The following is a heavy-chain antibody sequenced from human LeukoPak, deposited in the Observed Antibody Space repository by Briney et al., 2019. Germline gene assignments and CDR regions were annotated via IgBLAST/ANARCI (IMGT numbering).Heavy chain of an antibody. J-gene: IGHJ4*02. CDR1: GGTFSSYA. CDR3: ARVLRFLDATAKPYFDY. V-gene: IGHV1-69*01. Sequence: SVKVSCKASGGTFSSYAISWVRQAPGQGLEWMGGIIPILGTANYAQKFQGRVTITADESTSTAYMELSSLRSEDTAVYYCARVLRFLDATAKPYFDYWGQGTLVTVSS. CDR2: IIPILGTA. D-gene: IGHD3-3*01.